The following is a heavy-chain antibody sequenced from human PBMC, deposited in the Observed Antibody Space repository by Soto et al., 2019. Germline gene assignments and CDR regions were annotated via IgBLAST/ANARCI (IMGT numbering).Heavy chain of an antibody. Sequence: QVPLVESGGGVVQPGRSPRLSCAASGFIFSAYGIHWVRQAPGKGLEWVAVISYDGNNEHYADSVKGRFTISRDNSKNTLFLQMSSLGAEDTAVYYCAKDTYYHDTTGYYVFDYWGQGTLVTVSS. V-gene: IGHV3-30*18. D-gene: IGHD3-22*01. CDR1: GFIFSAYG. J-gene: IGHJ4*02. CDR3: AKDTYYHDTTGYYVFDY. CDR2: ISYDGNNE.